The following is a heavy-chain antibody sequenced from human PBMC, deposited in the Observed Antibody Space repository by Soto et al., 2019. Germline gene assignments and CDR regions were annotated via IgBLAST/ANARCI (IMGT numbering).Heavy chain of an antibody. CDR1: GFTFSSYW. Sequence: EVQLVESGGGLVQPGGSLRLSCAASGFTFSSYWMSWVRQAPGEGLEWVANIKQDGSEKYYVDSVKGRFTISRDNAKNSLEMQMNSLRAEDTAVYYCARDNTKGLGNSYYGMDVWSQGTTVTVSS. D-gene: IGHD2-2*01. CDR3: ARDNTKGLGNSYYGMDV. J-gene: IGHJ6*02. V-gene: IGHV3-7*01. CDR2: IKQDGSEK.